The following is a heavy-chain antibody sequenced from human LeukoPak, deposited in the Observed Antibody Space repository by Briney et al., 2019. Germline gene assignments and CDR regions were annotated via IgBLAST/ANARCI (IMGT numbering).Heavy chain of an antibody. V-gene: IGHV4-59*01. J-gene: IGHJ4*02. D-gene: IGHD3-10*01. CDR1: GGSISSYY. Sequence: PSETLSLTCTVSGGSISSYYWSWIRQPPGKGLEWIGYIYYSGSTNYNPSLKSRVTITVDTSQNQFSLKLTSVTAADTAVYYCARSYYGSGSYYSYGYWGQGTLVTVSS. CDR3: ARSYYGSGSYYSYGY. CDR2: IYYSGST.